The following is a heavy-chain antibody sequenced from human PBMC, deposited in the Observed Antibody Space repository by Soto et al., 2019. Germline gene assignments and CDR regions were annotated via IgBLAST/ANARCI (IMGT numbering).Heavy chain of an antibody. Sequence: SVKVSCKASGFTFTSSAVQWVRQARGQRLEWIGWIVVGSGNTNYAQKFQERVTITRDMSTSTAYMELSSLRSEDTAVYYCAADRQTLASVVSYYYYGMDVWGQGTXVTVSS. J-gene: IGHJ6*02. CDR2: IVVGSGNT. CDR1: GFTFTSSA. CDR3: AADRQTLASVVSYYYYGMDV. D-gene: IGHD3-22*01. V-gene: IGHV1-58*01.